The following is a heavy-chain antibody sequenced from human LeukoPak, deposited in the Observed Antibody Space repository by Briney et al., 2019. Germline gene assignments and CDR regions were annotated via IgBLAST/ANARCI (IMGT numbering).Heavy chain of an antibody. V-gene: IGHV1-2*02. D-gene: IGHD1-14*01. CDR3: ARDYQITETEFDY. CDR2: INPNIGGT. J-gene: IGHJ4*02. CDR1: GYTFTGYY. Sequence: GASVKVSCKASGYTFTGYYIHWVRQAPGQGLEWMGWINPNIGGTNYAHKFQGRVSMTRDTSISTAYLELGRLRSDDTAMYYCARDYQITETEFDYWGQGTLVTVSS.